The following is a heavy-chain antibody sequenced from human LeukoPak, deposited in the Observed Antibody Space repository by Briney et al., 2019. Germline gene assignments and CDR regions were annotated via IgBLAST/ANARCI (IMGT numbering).Heavy chain of an antibody. J-gene: IGHJ4*02. Sequence: GGSLRLSCAASGFTFSNAWMSWVRQAPGKGLEWVGRIKSKTDGGTTDYAAPVKGRFTISRDDSKNTLYLQMNSLKTEDTAVYYCTTDPGDGYEPTYWGQGTLVTVSS. V-gene: IGHV3-15*01. CDR2: IKSKTDGGTT. CDR1: GFTFSNAW. D-gene: IGHD5-24*01. CDR3: TTDPGDGYEPTY.